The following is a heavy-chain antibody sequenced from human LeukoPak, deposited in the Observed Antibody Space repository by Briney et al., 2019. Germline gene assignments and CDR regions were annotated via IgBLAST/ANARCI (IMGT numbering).Heavy chain of an antibody. Sequence: GGSLRLSCAASGLTVSTNYMSWVRQAPGKGLEWVSIIYSGGSTDYADSVKGRFTISRDNSKNTLYLQMNGLRADDTAVYYCLCYYASATFYWGQGTLVTVSS. CDR3: LCYYASATFY. V-gene: IGHV3-53*05. J-gene: IGHJ4*02. CDR1: GLTVSTNY. CDR2: IYSGGST. D-gene: IGHD3-10*01.